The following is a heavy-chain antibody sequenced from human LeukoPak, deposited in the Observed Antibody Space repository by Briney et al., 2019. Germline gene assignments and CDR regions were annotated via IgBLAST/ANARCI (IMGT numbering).Heavy chain of an antibody. CDR1: GFTFDDYG. J-gene: IGHJ4*02. Sequence: PGGSLRLSCAASGFTFDDYGMNWVRQAPGKGLEWVSVIYSGGSTYYADSVKGRFTISRDNSKNTLYLQMNSLRAEDTAVYYCARAPPQRGSYFEFDYWGQGTLVTVSS. V-gene: IGHV3-66*01. CDR3: ARAPPQRGSYFEFDY. D-gene: IGHD1-26*01. CDR2: IYSGGST.